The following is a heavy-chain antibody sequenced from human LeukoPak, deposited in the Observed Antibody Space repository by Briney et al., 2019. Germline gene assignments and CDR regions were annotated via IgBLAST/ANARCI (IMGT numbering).Heavy chain of an antibody. CDR1: GFTFSSYA. CDR3: ARDGRMIAVAYFDY. J-gene: IGHJ4*02. CDR2: ISYDGSNK. V-gene: IGHV3-30-3*01. Sequence: SGGSLRLSCEAPGFTFSSYAMHWVSQAPGKGLEWVAVISYDGSNKYYADSVKGRFTISRDNSKNTLYLQMNSLRAEDTAVYYCARDGRMIAVAYFDYWGQGTLVTVSS. D-gene: IGHD6-19*01.